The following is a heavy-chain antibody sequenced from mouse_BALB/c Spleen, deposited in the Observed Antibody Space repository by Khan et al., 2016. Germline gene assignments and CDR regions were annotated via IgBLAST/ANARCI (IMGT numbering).Heavy chain of an antibody. CDR1: GFDFSRYW. CDR3: ARRGDYGYWFFDV. CDR2: INPDSSTI. D-gene: IGHD1-1*01. V-gene: IGHV4-1*02. J-gene: IGHJ1*01. Sequence: EVKLLESGGGLVQPGGSLKLSCAASGFDFSRYWMTWVRQAPGKGLEWIGEINPDSSTINYTPSLKDKFIISRDNAKNTLYLQMSKVRSEDTALYYCARRGDYGYWFFDVWGAGTTVTVSS.